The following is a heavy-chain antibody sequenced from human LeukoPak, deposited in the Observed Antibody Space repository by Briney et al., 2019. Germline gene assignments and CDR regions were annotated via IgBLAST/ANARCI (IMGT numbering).Heavy chain of an antibody. CDR1: GFTFRDFS. D-gene: IGHD6-13*01. V-gene: IGHV3-43*02. J-gene: IGHJ4*02. CDR3: ARGGSNRFDL. Sequence: GGSLRLSCAASGFTFRDFSMHWVRQAPGKGLEWVSLITGDGSATHYADSVKGRFTISRDNSKNSLYLQMNSLRAEDTAVYYCARGGSNRFDLWGQGTLVTVSS. CDR2: ITGDGSAT.